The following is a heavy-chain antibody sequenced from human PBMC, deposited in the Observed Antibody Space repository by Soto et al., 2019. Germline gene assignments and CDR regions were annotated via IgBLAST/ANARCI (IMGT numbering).Heavy chain of an antibody. J-gene: IGHJ5*02. CDR2: IHHSDST. Sequence: SETLSLTCAFSGGSISSSNWWSWVRQPPGKGLDWIGEIHHSDSTNYNPSLKSRVIISEDTSKNQFSLRLSSVTAADTAVYFCARAYYDTIGYSLDPWGQGTLVTVSS. V-gene: IGHV4-4*02. D-gene: IGHD3-22*01. CDR3: ARAYYDTIGYSLDP. CDR1: GGSISSSNW.